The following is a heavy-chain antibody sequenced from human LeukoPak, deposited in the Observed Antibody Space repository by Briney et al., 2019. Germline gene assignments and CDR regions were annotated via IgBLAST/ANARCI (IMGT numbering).Heavy chain of an antibody. Sequence: GGSLRLSCAASGFILSSYAMSWVRQAPGKGLEWVSAISATGYATYYADSVKGRFTISTDNSKSTVYLQMNSLRADDTAVYYCARGGGDDHFDHWGQGTLVTVSS. V-gene: IGHV3-23*01. J-gene: IGHJ4*02. CDR1: GFILSSYA. CDR3: ARGGGDDHFDH. D-gene: IGHD5-12*01. CDR2: ISATGYAT.